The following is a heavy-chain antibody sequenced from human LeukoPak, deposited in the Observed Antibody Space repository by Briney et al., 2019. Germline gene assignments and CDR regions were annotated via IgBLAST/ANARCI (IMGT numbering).Heavy chain of an antibody. Sequence: VASVKVSCKASGYTFTGYYMHRVRQAPGQGLEWMGWINPNSGGTNYAQKFQGRVTMTRDTSISTAYMELSRLRSDDTAVYYCARALTTVTTSPPDYWGQGTLVTVSS. CDR1: GYTFTGYY. D-gene: IGHD4-17*01. J-gene: IGHJ4*02. CDR3: ARALTTVTTSPPDY. V-gene: IGHV1-2*02. CDR2: INPNSGGT.